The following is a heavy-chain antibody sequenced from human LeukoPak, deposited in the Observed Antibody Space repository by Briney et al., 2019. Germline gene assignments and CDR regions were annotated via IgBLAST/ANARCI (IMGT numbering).Heavy chain of an antibody. Sequence: GASVKVSCKASGYTFTSYYMHWVRQAPGQGLEWMGIINPSGGSTSYAQKFQGRVTMTRDTSTSTVYMELSSLRSEDTAVYYCARDLWASQGQQPVYFGMDVWGQGTTVTVSS. J-gene: IGHJ6*02. V-gene: IGHV1-46*01. D-gene: IGHD6-13*01. CDR3: ARDLWASQGQQPVYFGMDV. CDR1: GYTFTSYY. CDR2: INPSGGST.